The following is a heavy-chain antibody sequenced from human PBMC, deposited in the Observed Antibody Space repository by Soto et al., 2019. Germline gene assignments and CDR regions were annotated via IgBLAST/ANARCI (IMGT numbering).Heavy chain of an antibody. V-gene: IGHV4-34*01. D-gene: IGHD1-26*01. CDR1: GGSFSGYY. Sequence: QVQLQQWGAGLLKPSETLSLTCAVYGGSFSGYYWSWIRQPPGKGLEWIGEINHSGSTNYNPSLKSRVTISVDTSKKQFSLKLSSVTAADTAVYYCARVGVGGHFDYWGQGTLVTVSS. J-gene: IGHJ4*02. CDR3: ARVGVGGHFDY. CDR2: INHSGST.